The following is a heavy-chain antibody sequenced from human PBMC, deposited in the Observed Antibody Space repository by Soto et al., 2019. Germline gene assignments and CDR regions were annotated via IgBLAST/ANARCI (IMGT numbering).Heavy chain of an antibody. J-gene: IGHJ4*02. CDR3: AKRGTTVTTSFLY. CDR1: GFTVSNNY. CDR2: IYSGGVT. D-gene: IGHD4-17*01. V-gene: IGHV3-66*01. Sequence: EVQLVESGGGLVQPGGSLRLSCAASGFTVSNNYMCWVRQAPGKGLEWVSLIYSGGVTHYADSVRGRFTISRDNSRNTLYLQMNSLRADDTAVYYCAKRGTTVTTSFLYWGQGTLVTVSS.